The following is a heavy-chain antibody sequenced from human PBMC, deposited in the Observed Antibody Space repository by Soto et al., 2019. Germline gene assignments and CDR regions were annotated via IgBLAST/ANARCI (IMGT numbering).Heavy chain of an antibody. V-gene: IGHV1-69*12. Sequence: QVQLVQSGAEVKKPGSSVKVSCKASGGIFSSYAISWVRQAPGQGLEWMGGIIPIFGTANYAQKFQGRVTITADEYTSTAYMELSSLRSEDTAVYYCAPQGGSSRVDWFDPWGQGTLVTVSS. CDR1: GGIFSSYA. CDR2: IIPIFGTA. J-gene: IGHJ5*02. D-gene: IGHD6-6*01. CDR3: APQGGSSRVDWFDP.